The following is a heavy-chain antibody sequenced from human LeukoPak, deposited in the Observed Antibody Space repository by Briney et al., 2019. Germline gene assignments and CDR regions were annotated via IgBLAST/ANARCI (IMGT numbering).Heavy chain of an antibody. CDR3: YGGNAEH. J-gene: IGHJ1*01. CDR2: TNTDGSST. CDR1: GFTFSSYW. Sequence: GGSLRLSCAASGFTFSSYWMHWVRQAPGKGLVWVSGTNTDGSSTMYADSVKGRFTIARDNAKNTLYLQMNSLRAEDTAVHYCYGGNAEHWGQGTLVTVSS. V-gene: IGHV3-74*03. D-gene: IGHD4-23*01.